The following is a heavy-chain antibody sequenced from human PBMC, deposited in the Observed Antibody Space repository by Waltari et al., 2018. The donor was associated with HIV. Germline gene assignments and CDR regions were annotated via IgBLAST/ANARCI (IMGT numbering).Heavy chain of an antibody. V-gene: IGHV3-23*01. CDR1: GFTFRTYG. CDR2: ISGSGGST. D-gene: IGHD6-13*01. CDR3: VKEHQYSHSWYSYYGMDV. J-gene: IGHJ6*02. Sequence: EVQVLESGGALVQPGGSLRLSCAASGFTFRTYGMRWAPQAPGKGLEWVSTISGSGGSTYYADSVKGRFTVSRDNSKNTLYLQMNSLRAEDTAVYFCVKEHQYSHSWYSYYGMDVWGQGTTVTVSS.